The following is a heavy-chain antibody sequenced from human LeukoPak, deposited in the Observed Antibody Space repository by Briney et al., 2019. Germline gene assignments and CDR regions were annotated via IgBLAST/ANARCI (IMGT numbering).Heavy chain of an antibody. J-gene: IGHJ3*02. CDR1: GGSISSGDYY. CDR3: ARGDEGDAFDI. CDR2: IYYSGST. V-gene: IGHV4-30-4*08. Sequence: SQTLSLTCTVSGGSISSGDYYWSWIRQPPGKCLEWIGYIYYSGSTYYNPSLKSRVTISVDTSKNQFSLKLSSVTAADTAVYYCARGDEGDAFDIWGQGTMAIVSS. D-gene: IGHD2-21*02.